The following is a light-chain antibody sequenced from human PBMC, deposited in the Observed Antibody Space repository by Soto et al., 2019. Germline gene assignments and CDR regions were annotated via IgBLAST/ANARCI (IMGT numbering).Light chain of an antibody. CDR1: QSISIW. CDR2: DAS. CDR3: QQYDSYST. V-gene: IGKV1-5*01. Sequence: IHMTQSPSTLTAFLGDRVTITFRASQSISIWLAWYQQKPGKAPKLLIYDASSLASGVPSRFSGSGSGTEFTLTISSLQPDDFAAYYCQQYDSYSTFGQGTKVDI. J-gene: IGKJ1*01.